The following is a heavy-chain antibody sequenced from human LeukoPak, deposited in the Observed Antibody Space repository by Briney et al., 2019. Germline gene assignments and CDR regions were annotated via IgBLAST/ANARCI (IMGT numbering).Heavy chain of an antibody. CDR2: ISGSGGNT. J-gene: IGHJ5*02. Sequence: GGSLRLSRAASKVTFSDYAMNWVRQAPGKGLEWVSGISGSGGNTYYADSVKGRFTISRDNSKNTLYLQMNSLRAEDTALYYCAKGTGINHYHWIDPWGQGTQVTVSS. CDR1: KVTFSDYA. V-gene: IGHV3-23*01. CDR3: AKGTGINHYHWIDP. D-gene: IGHD3/OR15-3a*01.